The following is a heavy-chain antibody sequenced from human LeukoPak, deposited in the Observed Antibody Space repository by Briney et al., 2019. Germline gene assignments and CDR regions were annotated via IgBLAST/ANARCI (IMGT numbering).Heavy chain of an antibody. J-gene: IGHJ4*02. D-gene: IGHD3-22*01. CDR2: ISAYNGNT. V-gene: IGHV1-18*01. Sequence: ASVKVSCKASGYTFTSYGISWVRQAPGQGLEWMGWISAYNGNTNYAQKLQGRVTMTTDTSTSTAYMELRSLRSDDTAVYYCARLGTYYYDGNGYYPLTGYFDYWGQGTLVTVSS. CDR1: GYTFTSYG. CDR3: ARLGTYYYDGNGYYPLTGYFDY.